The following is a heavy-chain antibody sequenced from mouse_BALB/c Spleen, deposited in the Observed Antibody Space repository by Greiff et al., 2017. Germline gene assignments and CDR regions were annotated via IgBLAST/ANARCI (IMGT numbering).Heavy chain of an antibody. D-gene: IGHD2-10*01. Sequence: VKLMESGAELVKPGASVKLSCKASGYTFTSYYMYWVKQRPGQGLEWIGEINPSNGGTNFNEKFKSKATLTVDKSSSTAYMQLSSLTSEDSAVYYCTTYYGNSWFAYWGQGTLVTVSA. V-gene: IGHV1S81*02. CDR3: TTYYGNSWFAY. CDR1: GYTFTSYY. CDR2: INPSNGGT. J-gene: IGHJ3*01.